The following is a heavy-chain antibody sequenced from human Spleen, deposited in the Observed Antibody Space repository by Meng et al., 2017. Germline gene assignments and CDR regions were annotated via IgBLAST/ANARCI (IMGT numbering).Heavy chain of an antibody. J-gene: IGHJ6*02. CDR2: ISAYNGNT. Sequence: ASVKVSCKASGYTFTSYGISWVRQAPGQGLEWMGWISAYNGNTNYAQKLQGRVTMTTDTSTSTAYMELRSLRSDDTAVYYCAGGILTGYSSYYYYYGMDVWGQGTTVTVSS. CDR1: GYTFTSYG. CDR3: AGGILTGYSSYYYYYGMDV. V-gene: IGHV1-18*01. D-gene: IGHD3-9*01.